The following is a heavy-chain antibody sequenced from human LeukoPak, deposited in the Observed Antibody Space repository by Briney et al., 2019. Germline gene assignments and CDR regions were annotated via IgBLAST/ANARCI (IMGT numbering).Heavy chain of an antibody. CDR2: NYPGDSDT. V-gene: IGHV5-51*01. Sequence: GESLKISCKGSGYSFTSYWIGWVRQMPGKGLEGRGSNYPGDSDTRYSPSFQGQVTISVDKSINTAYLQWSSLKASDTAMYYCARHFGGYHYYYYMDVWGKGTTVTISS. J-gene: IGHJ6*03. CDR3: ARHFGGYHYYYYMDV. D-gene: IGHD2-15*01. CDR1: GYSFTSYW.